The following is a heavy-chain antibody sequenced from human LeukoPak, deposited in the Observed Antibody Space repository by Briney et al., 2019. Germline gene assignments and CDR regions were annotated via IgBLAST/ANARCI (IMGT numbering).Heavy chain of an antibody. Sequence: PGGSLRLSCAASGFTFSSYSMNWVRQAPGKGLEWVSSISSSSSYIYYADSVKGRFTISRDNAKNSLYLQMDSLRVEDTAVYYCAKDIGRRIFGVAYDAFHIWGQGTMVTVSS. D-gene: IGHD3-3*01. J-gene: IGHJ3*02. CDR1: GFTFSSYS. V-gene: IGHV3-21*01. CDR2: ISSSSSYI. CDR3: AKDIGRRIFGVAYDAFHI.